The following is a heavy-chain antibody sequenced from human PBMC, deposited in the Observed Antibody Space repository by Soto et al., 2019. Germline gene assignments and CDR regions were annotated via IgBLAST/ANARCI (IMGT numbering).Heavy chain of an antibody. D-gene: IGHD3-3*01. V-gene: IGHV3-7*03. CDR2: MKQDGSEK. CDR3: ARAVRGFFGVADQRAYYYYGMDV. CDR1: GFSFSRYW. Sequence: LRLSCAASGFSFSRYWMSWVRQAPGKGLEWVANMKQDGSEKNYVDSVKGRFAISRDNTQNSLYLEMNSLRAEDTAVYYCARAVRGFFGVADQRAYYYYGMDVWGQGTTVTVSS. J-gene: IGHJ6*02.